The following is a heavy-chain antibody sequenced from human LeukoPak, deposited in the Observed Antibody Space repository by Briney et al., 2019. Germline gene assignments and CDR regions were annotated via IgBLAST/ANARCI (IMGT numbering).Heavy chain of an antibody. CDR1: GGTFSSYA. CDR3: ARARDYYDSSGYPYYYYYYMDV. Sequence: GASVKVSCKASGGTFSSYAISWVRQAPGQGLERMGGIIPIFGTANYAQKFQGRVTITADESTSTAYMELSSLRSEDTAVYYCARARDYYDSSGYPYYYYYYMDVWGKGTTVTVSS. J-gene: IGHJ6*03. V-gene: IGHV1-69*13. D-gene: IGHD3-22*01. CDR2: IIPIFGTA.